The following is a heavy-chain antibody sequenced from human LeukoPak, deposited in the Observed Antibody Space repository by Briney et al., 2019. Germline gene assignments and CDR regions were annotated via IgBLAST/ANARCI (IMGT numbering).Heavy chain of an antibody. D-gene: IGHD5-12*01. Sequence: ASETLSLTCTVSGGSISSYYWSWIRQPAGKGLEWIGRIYTSGSTNYNPSLKSRVTMSVDTSKNQFSLKLSSVTAADTAVYYCAREVATYSGYAQPFDYWGQGTLVTVSS. CDR3: AREVATYSGYAQPFDY. CDR2: IYTSGST. CDR1: GGSISSYY. J-gene: IGHJ4*02. V-gene: IGHV4-4*07.